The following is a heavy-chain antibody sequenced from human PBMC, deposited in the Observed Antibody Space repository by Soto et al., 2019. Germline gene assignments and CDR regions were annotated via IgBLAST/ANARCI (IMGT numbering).Heavy chain of an antibody. J-gene: IGHJ4*02. D-gene: IGHD3-10*01. V-gene: IGHV3-23*01. CDR2: ISGSGGST. Sequence: GGSLRLSCAASGLTFSSYAMNWVRQAPGKGLEWVSGISGSGGSTYCAESVKGRFTISRDNSKNTLYLQMNSLRAEDTAVYYCGKARGAMVRGAARYFDYWGQGTLVTGSS. CDR3: GKARGAMVRGAARYFDY. CDR1: GLTFSSYA.